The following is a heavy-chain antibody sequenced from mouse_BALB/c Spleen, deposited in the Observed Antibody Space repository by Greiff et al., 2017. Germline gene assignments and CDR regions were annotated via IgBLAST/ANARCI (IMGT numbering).Heavy chain of an antibody. D-gene: IGHD2-2*01. Sequence: VQLQQSGPELVKPGASVKMSCKASGYTFTSYYIHWVKQRPGQGLEWIGWIYPGDGSTKYNEKFKGKTTLTADKSSSTAYMLLSSLTSEDSAIYFCARNDGYAWFAYWGQGTLVTVSA. V-gene: IGHV1S56*01. CDR3: ARNDGYAWFAY. CDR1: GYTFTSYY. CDR2: IYPGDGST. J-gene: IGHJ3*01.